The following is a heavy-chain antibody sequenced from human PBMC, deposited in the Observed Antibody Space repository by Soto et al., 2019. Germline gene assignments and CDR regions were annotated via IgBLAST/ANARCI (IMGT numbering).Heavy chain of an antibody. CDR2: MNPNSGNT. J-gene: IGHJ4*02. D-gene: IGHD6-13*01. Sequence: ASVKVSCKASGYTFTSYDINWVRQATGQGLEWMGWMNPNSGNTGYAQKFQGRVTMTRNTSISTAYMELSSLRSEDTAVYYCARAPRGIAAAGRGYYSDYWGQGTLVTVSS. CDR1: GYTFTSYD. V-gene: IGHV1-8*01. CDR3: ARAPRGIAAAGRGYYSDY.